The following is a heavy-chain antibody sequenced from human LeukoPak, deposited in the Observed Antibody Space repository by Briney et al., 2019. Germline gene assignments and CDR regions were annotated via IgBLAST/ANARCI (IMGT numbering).Heavy chain of an antibody. CDR2: IRSGGENT. J-gene: IGHJ4*02. CDR1: GSTFSPK. Sequence: PGGPLRSPFAPSGSTFSPKRLTWSARAQGRGLEGASAIRSGGENTYYADSVRGRFTISRDNSRGTLSLQMNSLRSEYTAVYFSAILSWDGRGSFYWGQGTLVTVSS. V-gene: IGHV3-23*01. CDR3: AILSWDGRGSFY. D-gene: IGHD2/OR15-2a*01.